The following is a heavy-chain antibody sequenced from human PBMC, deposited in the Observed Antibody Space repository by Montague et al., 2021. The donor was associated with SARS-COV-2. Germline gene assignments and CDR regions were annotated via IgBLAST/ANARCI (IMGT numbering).Heavy chain of an antibody. D-gene: IGHD3-9*01. Sequence: SETLSLTCTVSGGSISTYYWHWIRQFPGKGLEWIGYIDYSGSTNXNPSLQSRVIISVDGSKIQFSLKLNSVTAADTAIYYCARLPYDNSYGMDVWGQGTTVTVSS. J-gene: IGHJ6*02. CDR2: IDYSGST. CDR1: GGSISTYY. CDR3: ARLPYDNSYGMDV. V-gene: IGHV4-59*01.